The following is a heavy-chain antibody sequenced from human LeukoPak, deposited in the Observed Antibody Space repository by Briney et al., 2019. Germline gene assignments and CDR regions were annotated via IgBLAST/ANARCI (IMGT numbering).Heavy chain of an antibody. CDR2: INHSGST. J-gene: IGHJ4*02. CDR3: ARERREQLLPPYTRSLTYFDY. Sequence: TSETLSLTCAVYGGSFSGYYWSWIRQPPGKGLEWIGEINHSGSTNYNPSLKSRVTISVDTSKNQFSLKLSSVTAADTAVYYCARERREQLLPPYTRSLTYFDYWGQGTLVTVSS. D-gene: IGHD2-15*01. V-gene: IGHV4-34*01. CDR1: GGSFSGYY.